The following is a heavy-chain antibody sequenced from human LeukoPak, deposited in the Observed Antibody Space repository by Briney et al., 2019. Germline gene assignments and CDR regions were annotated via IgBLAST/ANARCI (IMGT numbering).Heavy chain of an antibody. CDR3: ARHVRYSYGYGY. J-gene: IGHJ4*02. Sequence: GESLKISCKGSGYSFTSYWISWVRQMPGKGLEWMGRIDPSDSYTNYSPSFQGHVTISADKSISTAYLQWSILKASDTAMYYCARHVRYSYGYGYWGQGTLVTVSS. CDR2: IDPSDSYT. D-gene: IGHD5-18*01. CDR1: GYSFTSYW. V-gene: IGHV5-10-1*01.